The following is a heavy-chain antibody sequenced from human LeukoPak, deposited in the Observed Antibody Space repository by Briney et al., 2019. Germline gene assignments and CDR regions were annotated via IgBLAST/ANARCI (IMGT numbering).Heavy chain of an antibody. CDR2: INPNSGGT. D-gene: IGHD6-19*01. CDR3: ARNMYTSGWTTGY. CDR1: GYPFTDYY. Sequence: ASVKVSCKASGYPFTDYYMYWVRQAPGQGLEWMGWINPNSGGTNYAQNFQGRVTMTRDTSINTAYMELSRLRSDDTAVYYCARNMYTSGWTTGYWGQGALVTVSS. J-gene: IGHJ4*02. V-gene: IGHV1-2*02.